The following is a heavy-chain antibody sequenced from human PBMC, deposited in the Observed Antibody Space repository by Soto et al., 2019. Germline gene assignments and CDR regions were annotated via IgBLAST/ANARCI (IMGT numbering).Heavy chain of an antibody. D-gene: IGHD6-6*01. CDR3: ARVGAIGYSSSNAFDI. CDR1: GGTFSSYA. CDR2: IIPIFGTA. V-gene: IGHV1-69*01. J-gene: IGHJ3*02. Sequence: QVQLVQSGAEVKKPGSSVKVSCKASGGTFSSYAISWVRQAPGQGLEWMGGIIPIFGTANYAQKFQGRVTITAGESTSTAYMELRSLGYEDTAVYYCARVGAIGYSSSNAFDIWGQGTMVIVSS.